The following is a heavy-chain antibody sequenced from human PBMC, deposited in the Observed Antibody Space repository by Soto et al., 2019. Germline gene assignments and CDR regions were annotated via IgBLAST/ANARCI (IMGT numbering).Heavy chain of an antibody. CDR3: AKVGGLWFGGPVAY. J-gene: IGHJ4*02. D-gene: IGHD3-10*01. V-gene: IGHV3-23*01. CDR2: ISGSGSST. Sequence: EVQVLESGGDLVQPGGSLRLSCAASGFTFTTYAMSWVRQAPGWGLEWVASISGSGSSTYYAESVKGRFTISRDNYASTLYLEMNSLRAEDTAVYYCAKVGGLWFGGPVAYWGQGTLVTVSS. CDR1: GFTFTTYA.